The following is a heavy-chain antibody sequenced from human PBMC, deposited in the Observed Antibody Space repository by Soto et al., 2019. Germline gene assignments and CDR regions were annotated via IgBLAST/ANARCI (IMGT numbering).Heavy chain of an antibody. D-gene: IGHD6-6*01. J-gene: IGHJ4*02. CDR1: GGTFSSYA. CDR3: ACGEYSYSLPHPHPHYFDY. CDR2: IIPIFGTA. Sequence: QVKLVQSGAEVKKPGSSVKVSCKASGGTFSSYAISWVRQAPGQGLEWMGGIIPIFGTANYAQKFQGKVTITADESTSTASMELCSLRSDDTAVYYCACGEYSYSLPHPHPHYFDYWGQGTLVTVSS. V-gene: IGHV1-69*01.